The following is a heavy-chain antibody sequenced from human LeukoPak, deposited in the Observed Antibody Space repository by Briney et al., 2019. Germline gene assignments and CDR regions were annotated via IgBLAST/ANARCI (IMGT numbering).Heavy chain of an antibody. CDR3: ARHNRVVPPDY. Sequence: PSETLSLTCTVSGVSISSISYYWGWIRQPPGKGLEWIGNIYYSGSTYYNPSLKSRVTISVDTSKNQFSLKVTSVTAADTAVYYCARHNRVVPPDYWGQGTLGTVSS. J-gene: IGHJ4*02. V-gene: IGHV4-39*01. CDR1: GVSISSISYY. D-gene: IGHD2-15*01. CDR2: IYYSGST.